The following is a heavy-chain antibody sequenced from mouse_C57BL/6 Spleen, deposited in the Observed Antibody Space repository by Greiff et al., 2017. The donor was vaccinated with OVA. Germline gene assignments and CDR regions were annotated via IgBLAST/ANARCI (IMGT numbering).Heavy chain of an antibody. CDR3: ARSITTVVGAFDY. J-gene: IGHJ2*01. CDR1: GYTFTSYW. CDR2: IHPNSGST. V-gene: IGHV1-64*01. D-gene: IGHD1-1*01. Sequence: QVQLQQPGAELVKPGASVKLSCKASGYTFTSYWMHWVKQRPGQGLEWIGMIHPNSGSTNYNEKFKSKATLTVDKSSSTAYMQLSSLTSEDSAVYYCARSITTVVGAFDYWGQGTTLTVSS.